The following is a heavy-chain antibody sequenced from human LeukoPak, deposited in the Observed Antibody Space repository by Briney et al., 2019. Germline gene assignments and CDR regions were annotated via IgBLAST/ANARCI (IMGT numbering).Heavy chain of an antibody. CDR1: GFTFSSYW. Sequence: GGSLRLSCAASGFTFSSYWMSWVRQAPGKGLEWVANIKQDGSEKYYVDSVKGRFTISRDNSKNTLYLQMNSLRVEDTAVYYCAKGLSWYYFDYWGQGTLVTVSS. CDR2: IKQDGSEK. CDR3: AKGLSWYYFDY. V-gene: IGHV3-7*03. J-gene: IGHJ4*02. D-gene: IGHD2-8*02.